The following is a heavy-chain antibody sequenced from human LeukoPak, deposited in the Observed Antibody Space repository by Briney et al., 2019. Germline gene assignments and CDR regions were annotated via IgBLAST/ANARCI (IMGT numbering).Heavy chain of an antibody. D-gene: IGHD5-18*01. CDR1: GASMSPHY. V-gene: IGHV4-59*11. Sequence: SGTLSLTCTVSGASMSPHYWSWLRQPPGKGLEWIGYLLDSWRTKDNPSLQSRVTLSADTSKNQFSLRLTSVTAADTAVYYCATIRRGSIYGYFDFWGQGILVTVSS. CDR3: ATIRRGSIYGYFDF. CDR2: LLDSWRT. J-gene: IGHJ4*02.